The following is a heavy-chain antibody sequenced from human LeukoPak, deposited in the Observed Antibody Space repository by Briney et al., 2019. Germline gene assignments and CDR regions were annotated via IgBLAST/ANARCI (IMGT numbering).Heavy chain of an antibody. J-gene: IGHJ4*02. CDR1: GFTFSSYG. V-gene: IGHV3-33*01. Sequence: GGSLRLSCAASGFTFSSYGMHWVRQAPGKGLEWVAVIWYDGSNKYYAGSVKGRFTISRDNSKNTLYLQMNSLRAEDTAVYYCARGGLAAADPDYWGQGTLVTVSS. CDR2: IWYDGSNK. D-gene: IGHD6-13*01. CDR3: ARGGLAAADPDY.